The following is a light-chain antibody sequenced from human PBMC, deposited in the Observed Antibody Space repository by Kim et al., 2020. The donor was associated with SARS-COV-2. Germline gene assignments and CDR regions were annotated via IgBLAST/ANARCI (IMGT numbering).Light chain of an antibody. CDR2: RAS. J-gene: IGKJ2*01. CDR3: QQFGGSPLYT. Sequence: ESVLTQSPGTLSLSPGDRATLSCRASQSVGGDYLGWYQQKPGQAPRLLIYRASIRAPGIPERFSGSGSGTYFTLTISRLEPEDSAVYYCQQFGGSPLYTFGQGTKLEIK. CDR1: QSVGGDY. V-gene: IGKV3-20*01.